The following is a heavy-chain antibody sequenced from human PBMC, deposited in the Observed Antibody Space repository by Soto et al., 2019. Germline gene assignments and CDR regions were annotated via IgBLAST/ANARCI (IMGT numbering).Heavy chain of an antibody. CDR2: IYWYDDK. CDR3: AHSEETGSSDY. Sequence: QITLKESGPTLVKPTQTLTLTCTFSGFSLSTSGVGVGWIRQPPGKALEWLALIYWYDDKRYSPSLKSRHTITKDTSKSQVVLTMTNMDPVDTATYYCAHSEETGSSDYWGQGTLVTVSS. CDR1: GFSLSTSGVG. J-gene: IGHJ4*02. V-gene: IGHV2-5*01. D-gene: IGHD3-9*01.